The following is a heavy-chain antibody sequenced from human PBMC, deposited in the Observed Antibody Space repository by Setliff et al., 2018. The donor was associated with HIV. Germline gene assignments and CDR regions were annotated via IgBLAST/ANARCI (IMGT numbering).Heavy chain of an antibody. CDR2: INPSVGST. J-gene: IGHJ4*02. CDR3: AREYYVLLWIGSQYGRGNLDS. CDR1: GYILTSHY. Sequence: ASVKVSCKASGYILTSHYMHWVRQAPGQGLEWMGIINPSVGSTSYALKFQGRVTMTRDTSTSTVYMELSSLRSEDTAVYYCAREYYVLLWIGSQYGRGNLDSWGQGTLVTV. D-gene: IGHD3-10*01. V-gene: IGHV1-46*01.